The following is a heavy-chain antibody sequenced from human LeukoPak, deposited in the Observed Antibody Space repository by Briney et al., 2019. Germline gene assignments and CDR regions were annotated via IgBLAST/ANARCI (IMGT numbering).Heavy chain of an antibody. D-gene: IGHD3-10*01. CDR1: GYTFTTYD. V-gene: IGHV1-8*01. J-gene: IGHJ6*02. CDR3: ARGMNRGRYYGSGNYGMDV. Sequence: GASVKVSCKASGYTFTTYDINWVRQATGQGLEWMGFMNPKSGNTGYAQKFQGRVTMTRNTSISTAYMELSSLRSEDTAVYYCARGMNRGRYYGSGNYGMDVWGQGTTVTVSS. CDR2: MNPKSGNT.